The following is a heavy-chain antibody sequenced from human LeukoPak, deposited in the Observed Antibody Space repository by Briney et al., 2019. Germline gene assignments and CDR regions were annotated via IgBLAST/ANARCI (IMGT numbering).Heavy chain of an antibody. Sequence: ASVKVSCKASGYTFTSYYMHWVRQAPGQGLEWMGIINPSGGSTSYAQKFQGRVTMTRDMSTSTVYMELSSLRSEDTAVYYCARDSELGRFLEWFHGLIFDYWGQGTLVTVSS. V-gene: IGHV1-46*01. D-gene: IGHD3-3*01. CDR3: ARDSELGRFLEWFHGLIFDY. CDR2: INPSGGST. J-gene: IGHJ4*02. CDR1: GYTFTSYY.